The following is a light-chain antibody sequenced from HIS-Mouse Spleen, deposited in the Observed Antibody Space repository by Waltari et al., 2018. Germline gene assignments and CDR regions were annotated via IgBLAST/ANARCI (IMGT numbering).Light chain of an antibody. V-gene: IGLV3-10*01. CDR3: YSTDSSGNHRV. CDR2: EDS. J-gene: IGLJ2*01. CDR1: ALPKKY. Sequence: SYELTQPPSVSVSPGQTARITCSGDALPKKYASWDQQKSGQAPVLVIYEDSKRPSRIPWRFSGSSSGTMAALTISGAQVEDEADYYCYSTDSSGNHRVFGGGTKLTVL.